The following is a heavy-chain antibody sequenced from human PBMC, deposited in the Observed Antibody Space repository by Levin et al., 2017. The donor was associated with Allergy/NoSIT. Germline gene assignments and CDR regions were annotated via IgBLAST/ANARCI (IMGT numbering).Heavy chain of an antibody. CDR3: AKGRVPYQ. D-gene: IGHD2-2*01. J-gene: IGHJ4*02. V-gene: IGHV4-59*01. CDR1: GGSMSDSY. CDR2: IYYTGTT. Sequence: AGGSLRLSCTVSGGSMSDSYWSWNRQPPGKGLEWVGSIYYTGTTNYNPTLTSRITISLDTSKNQFSLKLSSVTAADTAVYYCAKGRVPYQWGQGTLVTVSS.